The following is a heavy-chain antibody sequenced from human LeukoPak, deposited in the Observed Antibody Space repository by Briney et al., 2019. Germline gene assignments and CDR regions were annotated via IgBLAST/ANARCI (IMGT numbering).Heavy chain of an antibody. D-gene: IGHD1-26*01. CDR1: GYTFTSNY. CDR2: ISPSGGST. V-gene: IGHV1-46*01. CDR3: ATDGIPGATTTLDY. Sequence: ASVKVSCKASGYTFTSNYMHWVRQAPGQGPEWMGVISPSGGSTTYAQKFQGRVTLTRDMSTSTDYLELSSLRSEDTAVYYCATDGIPGATTTLDYWGQGTLVTVSS. J-gene: IGHJ4*02.